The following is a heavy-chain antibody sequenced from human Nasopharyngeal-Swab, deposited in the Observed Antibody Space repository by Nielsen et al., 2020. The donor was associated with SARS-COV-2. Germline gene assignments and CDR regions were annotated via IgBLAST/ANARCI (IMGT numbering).Heavy chain of an antibody. D-gene: IGHD3-10*01. Sequence: GESLKISCAASGFTFSSYSMNWVRQAPGKGLEWVSYISSSSSTIYYADSVKGRFTIPRDNAKNSLYLQVNSLRDEDTAVYYCATDYYGSGSYYNLYYYYGMDVWGQGTTVTVSS. J-gene: IGHJ6*02. CDR3: ATDYYGSGSYYNLYYYYGMDV. V-gene: IGHV3-48*02. CDR1: GFTFSSYS. CDR2: ISSSSSTI.